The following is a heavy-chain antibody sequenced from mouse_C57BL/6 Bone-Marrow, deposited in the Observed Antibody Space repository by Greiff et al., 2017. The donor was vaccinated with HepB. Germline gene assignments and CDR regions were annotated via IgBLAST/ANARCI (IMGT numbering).Heavy chain of an antibody. CDR2: ISSGSSTI. V-gene: IGHV5-17*01. CDR1: GFTFSDYG. J-gene: IGHJ4*01. Sequence: EVQLVESGGGLVKPGGSLKLSCAASGFTFSDYGMHWVRQAPEKGLEWVAYISSGSSTIYYADTVKGRFTISRDKAKNTLFLQMTSLRSEDTAMYYCARLGYYGSSSMDYWGQGTSVTVSS. CDR3: ARLGYYGSSSMDY. D-gene: IGHD1-1*01.